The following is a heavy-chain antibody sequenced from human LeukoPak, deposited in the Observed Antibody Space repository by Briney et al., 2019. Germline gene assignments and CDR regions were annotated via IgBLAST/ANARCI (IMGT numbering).Heavy chain of an antibody. D-gene: IGHD3-10*01. CDR3: ARDLPDAGGAFDI. Sequence: GGSLRLSCAASGFTFDDYAMHWVRQAPGKGLEWVSGISWNSGSIGYADSVKGRFTISRDNAKNSLYLQMNSLRAEDTALYYCARDLPDAGGAFDIWGQGTMVTVSS. CDR2: ISWNSGSI. CDR1: GFTFDDYA. J-gene: IGHJ3*02. V-gene: IGHV3-9*01.